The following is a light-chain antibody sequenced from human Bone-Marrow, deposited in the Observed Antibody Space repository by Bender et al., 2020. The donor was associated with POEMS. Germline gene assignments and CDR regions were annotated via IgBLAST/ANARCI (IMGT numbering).Light chain of an antibody. J-gene: IGLJ1*01. CDR2: GIF. CDR1: NSNIGAGSD. V-gene: IGLV1-40*01. Sequence: QSVLTQPPSVSGAPGQRVTISCSGSNSNIGAGSDVHWYQQLPGTAPKLLIYGIFNRPSGVPDRFSGSKSGTSVSLAITGLQAEDEGAYYCQSYDNSLSAYVFRTGTKVTVL. CDR3: QSYDNSLSAYV.